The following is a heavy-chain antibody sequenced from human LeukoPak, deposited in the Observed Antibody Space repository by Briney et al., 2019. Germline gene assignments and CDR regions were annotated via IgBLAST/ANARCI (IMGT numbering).Heavy chain of an antibody. CDR3: ARGGGWSPYYIDY. D-gene: IGHD6-19*01. CDR2: TYYSGST. V-gene: IGHV4-59*01. Sequence: SETLSLTCTVSGGSISSYYWNWIRQPPGKGLEWIGYTYYSGSTNYNPSLKSRVTISVDTSENQFSLQLTSVTAADTAVYYCARGGGWSPYYIDYWGQGTLVTVSS. CDR1: GGSISSYY. J-gene: IGHJ4*02.